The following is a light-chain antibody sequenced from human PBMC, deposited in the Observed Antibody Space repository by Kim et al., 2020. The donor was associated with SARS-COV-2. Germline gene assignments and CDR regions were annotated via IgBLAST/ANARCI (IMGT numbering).Light chain of an antibody. V-gene: IGKV3-15*01. CDR2: GAS. CDR1: QTVSSN. Sequence: SPGERATLSCRASQTVSSNLAWYQQKPGQSPRLLIYGASTRAPGIPARFSGSGSGTEFTLTISSLQTEDFVVYYCQQYNKWPPGTFGPGTKVDIK. CDR3: QQYNKWPPGT. J-gene: IGKJ3*01.